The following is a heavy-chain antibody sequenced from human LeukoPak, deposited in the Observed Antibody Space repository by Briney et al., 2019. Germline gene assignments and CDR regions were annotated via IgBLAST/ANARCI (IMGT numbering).Heavy chain of an antibody. J-gene: IGHJ4*02. CDR3: ARDTAQNQQLVRAY. V-gene: IGHV3-23*01. D-gene: IGHD1-1*01. CDR2: ISGSGGST. CDR1: GFTFSSYA. Sequence: GGSLRLSCAASGFTFSSYAMSWVRQAPGKGLEWVSAISGSGGSTYYADSVKGRFTISRDNAKNSLYLQMNSLRAEDTAMYYCARDTAQNQQLVRAYWGQGTLVTVSS.